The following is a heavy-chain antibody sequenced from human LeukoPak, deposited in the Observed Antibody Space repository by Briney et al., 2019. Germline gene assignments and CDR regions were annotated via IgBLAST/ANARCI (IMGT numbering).Heavy chain of an antibody. D-gene: IGHD6-13*01. CDR3: AITSQQLGGLDY. CDR1: GYTFTSYD. V-gene: IGHV1-8*01. J-gene: IGHJ4*02. Sequence: GASVKVSCKASGYTFTSYDINWVRQATGQGLEWMGWMNPNSGNTGYAQKFQGRVTMTRNTSISTAYMELSSLRSEDTAVYYCAITSQQLGGLDYWGQGTLVTVSS. CDR2: MNPNSGNT.